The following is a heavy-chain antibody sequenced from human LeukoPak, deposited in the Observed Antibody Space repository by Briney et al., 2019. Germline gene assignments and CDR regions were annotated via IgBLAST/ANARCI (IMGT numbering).Heavy chain of an antibody. J-gene: IGHJ4*02. Sequence: SETLSLTCAVYGGSFSGYYWSWIRQPPGKGLEWIGQINHSGSTYYNPSLKSRVTISLDTSNNQFSLRLSSVTAADTAVYYCARRSFYSNSSGTSYWGQGTLVTVSS. V-gene: IGHV4-34*01. D-gene: IGHD6-6*01. CDR3: ARRSFYSNSSGTSY. CDR2: INHSGST. CDR1: GGSFSGYY.